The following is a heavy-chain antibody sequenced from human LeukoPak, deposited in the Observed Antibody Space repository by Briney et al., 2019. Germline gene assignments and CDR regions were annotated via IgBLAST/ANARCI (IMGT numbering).Heavy chain of an antibody. CDR3: ARVYNIADHFDY. Sequence: ASVKVSCKASGYTFTGYYMHWVRQAPGQGLEWMGWINPNSGGTNYAQKFQGRVTMTRDTSISTAYMELSRLGSDDTAVYYCARVYNIADHFDYWGQGTLVTVSS. CDR2: INPNSGGT. D-gene: IGHD6-13*01. CDR1: GYTFTGYY. J-gene: IGHJ4*02. V-gene: IGHV1-2*02.